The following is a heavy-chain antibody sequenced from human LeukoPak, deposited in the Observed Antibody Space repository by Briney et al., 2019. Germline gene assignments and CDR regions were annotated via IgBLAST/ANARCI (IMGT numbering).Heavy chain of an antibody. D-gene: IGHD1-26*01. CDR2: VNPNSGGT. CDR3: ARVGSQWEPLHYFDY. J-gene: IGHJ4*02. Sequence: VASVKVSCKASGYTFTGYYMHWVRQAPGQGLEWMGWVNPNSGGTNYAQKFQGRVTMTRDTSISTAYMELSRLRSDDTAVYYCARVGSQWEPLHYFDYWGQGTLVTVSS. CDR1: GYTFTGYY. V-gene: IGHV1-2*02.